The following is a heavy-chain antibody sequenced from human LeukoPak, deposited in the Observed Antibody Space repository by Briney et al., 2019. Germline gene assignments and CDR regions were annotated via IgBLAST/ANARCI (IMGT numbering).Heavy chain of an antibody. Sequence: SVKVSCXASGGTFSSYAISWVRQAPRQGLEWMEGIIPIFGTANYAQKFQGRVTITADESTSTAYMELSSLRSEDTAVYYCARDPGDYDFWSAEPLNWFDPWGQGTLVTVSS. CDR2: IIPIFGTA. CDR3: ARDPGDYDFWSAEPLNWFDP. J-gene: IGHJ5*02. CDR1: GGTFSSYA. V-gene: IGHV1-69*13. D-gene: IGHD3-3*01.